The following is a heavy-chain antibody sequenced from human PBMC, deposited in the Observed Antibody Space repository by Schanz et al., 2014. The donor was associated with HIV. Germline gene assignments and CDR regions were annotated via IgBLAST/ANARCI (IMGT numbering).Heavy chain of an antibody. J-gene: IGHJ6*02. CDR3: ARDDCSGGSCYSNYYYGMDV. CDR1: GFTFSYYG. CDR2: IWYDGSNK. Sequence: VQLLESGGGVVQPGRSLRLSCAASGFTFSYYGMHWVRQAPGKGLEWVAVIWYDGSNKYYADSVKGRFTISRDNSKNTLYLQMNSLRAEDTAMYYCARDDCSGGSCYSNYYYGMDVWGQGTTVTVS. V-gene: IGHV3-33*01. D-gene: IGHD2-15*01.